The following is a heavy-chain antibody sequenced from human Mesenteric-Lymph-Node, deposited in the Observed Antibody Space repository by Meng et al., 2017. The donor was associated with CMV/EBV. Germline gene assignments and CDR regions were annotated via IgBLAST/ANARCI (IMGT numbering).Heavy chain of an antibody. CDR2: ISSSTTTT. J-gene: IGHJ3*02. D-gene: IGHD5-24*01. CDR1: GFTFSSFS. Sequence: GESLKISCAASGFTFSSFSMNWVRQAPGKGLEWIAYISSSTTTTHYADSVKGRFTISRDNAKNSLYLQMNSLRAEDTAVYYCARVEMATIVDAFDIWGQGTMVTVSS. V-gene: IGHV3-48*04. CDR3: ARVEMATIVDAFDI.